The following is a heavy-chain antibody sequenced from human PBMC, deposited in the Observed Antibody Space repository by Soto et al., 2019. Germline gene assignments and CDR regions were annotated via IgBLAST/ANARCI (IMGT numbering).Heavy chain of an antibody. CDR3: AKDVEVGATSGGGDY. D-gene: IGHD1-26*01. Sequence: EVQLLESGGGLVQPGGSLRLSCAASGFIFSSYAMSWVRQAPGKGLEWVSAISGSGGSAYYADSVKGRFTISRDNSKNTLYLQVNSLRAEDTAVYYCAKDVEVGATSGGGDYWGQGTLVTVSS. V-gene: IGHV3-23*01. CDR2: ISGSGGSA. J-gene: IGHJ4*02. CDR1: GFIFSSYA.